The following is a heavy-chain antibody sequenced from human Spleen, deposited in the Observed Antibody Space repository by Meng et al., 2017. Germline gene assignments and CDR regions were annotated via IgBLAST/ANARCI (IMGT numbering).Heavy chain of an antibody. Sequence: QVQLVQSRAEVKKPGASVRVSCKASRYSFTSYYIHWVRQAPGQGLEWMGGIIPIFGTANYAQKFQGRVTITADKSTSTAYMELSSLRSEDTAVYYCAREPGYDYGDYWGQGTLVTVSS. CDR3: AREPGYDYGDY. J-gene: IGHJ4*02. D-gene: IGHD2-2*03. CDR1: RYSFTSYY. V-gene: IGHV1-69*06. CDR2: IIPIFGTA.